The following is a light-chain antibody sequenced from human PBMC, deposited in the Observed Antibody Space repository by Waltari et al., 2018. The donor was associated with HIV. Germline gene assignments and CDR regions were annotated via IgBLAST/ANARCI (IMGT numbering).Light chain of an antibody. CDR1: TSDIDYYNS. CDR3: SSYTKSGIVV. CDR2: EVT. J-gene: IGLJ2*01. Sequence: QSALTQPASVSGSPGQSVIIPCTGSTSDIDYYNSVPWYQQQSGKAPKALIYEVTNRASGISSRFSGSKSGNAAYLTISGLQTDDEGDYFCSSYTKSGIVVFGGGT. V-gene: IGLV2-14*01.